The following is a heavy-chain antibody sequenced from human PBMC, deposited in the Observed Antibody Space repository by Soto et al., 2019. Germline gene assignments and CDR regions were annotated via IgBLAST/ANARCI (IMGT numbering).Heavy chain of an antibody. J-gene: IGHJ6*02. D-gene: IGHD3-3*01. V-gene: IGHV3-30*18. CDR3: AKDMSIFGVVISSLYYGMDV. Sequence: HPGGSLRLSCAASGFTFSSYGMHWVRQAPGKGLEWVAVISYDGSNKYYADSVKGRFTISRDNSKNTLYLQMNSLRAEDTAVYYCAKDMSIFGVVISSLYYGMDVWGQGTTVTVS. CDR2: ISYDGSNK. CDR1: GFTFSSYG.